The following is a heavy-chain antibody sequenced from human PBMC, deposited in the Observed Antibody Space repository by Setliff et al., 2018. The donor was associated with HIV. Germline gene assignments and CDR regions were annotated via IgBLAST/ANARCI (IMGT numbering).Heavy chain of an antibody. D-gene: IGHD1-1*01. Sequence: GSLRLSCAASGFIVSSFWMNWVRQAPGKGLEWVGFIRSKAFRGTTEYAASVKGRFTISRDDSKSIAYLQMNSLRAEDTAMYYCARGHNLDYWGQGTLVTVSS. CDR3: ARGHNLDY. CDR1: GFIVSSFW. J-gene: IGHJ4*02. CDR2: IRSKAFRGTT. V-gene: IGHV3-49*04.